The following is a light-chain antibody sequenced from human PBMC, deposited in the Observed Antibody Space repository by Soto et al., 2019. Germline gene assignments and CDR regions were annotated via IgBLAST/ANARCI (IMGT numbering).Light chain of an antibody. CDR3: QQYGSSPLA. J-gene: IGKJ5*01. CDR1: QSVSSSY. Sequence: DIVLATSPGTLSLSPRERATLYCRASQSVSSSYLAWYQQKPGQAPRLLIYGASSRATGIPDRFSGSGSGTDFTLTISRLEPEDFAVYYCQQYGSSPLAFGQGTRLDIK. CDR2: GAS. V-gene: IGKV3-20*01.